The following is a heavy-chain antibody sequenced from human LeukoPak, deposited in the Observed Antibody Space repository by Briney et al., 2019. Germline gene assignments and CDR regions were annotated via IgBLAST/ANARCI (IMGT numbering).Heavy chain of an antibody. CDR2: IIPIFGTA. J-gene: IGHJ4*02. CDR1: RGTFSSYA. CDR3: ASGPLYGGYDD. D-gene: IGHD5-12*01. Sequence: SVKVSCKASRGTFSSYAISWVRQAPGQGLEWMGRIIPIFGTANYAQKFQGRVTITTDESTSTAYMELSSLRSEDTAVYYCASGPLYGGYDDWGQGTLVTVSS. V-gene: IGHV1-69*05.